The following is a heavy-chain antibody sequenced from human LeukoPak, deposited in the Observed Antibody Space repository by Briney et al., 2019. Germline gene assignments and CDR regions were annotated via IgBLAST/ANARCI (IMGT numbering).Heavy chain of an antibody. J-gene: IGHJ4*02. CDR2: IKRDGSEE. Sequence: ETLSLTCTVSGGSISSSSYYWGWIRQPPGKGLEWVANIKRDGSEENYVDSVRGRFTISTDSAKNSLDLQMNSLRAEDTAVYYCTRDERWGQGTLVTVSS. CDR1: GGSISSSSYY. CDR3: TRDER. V-gene: IGHV3-7*01.